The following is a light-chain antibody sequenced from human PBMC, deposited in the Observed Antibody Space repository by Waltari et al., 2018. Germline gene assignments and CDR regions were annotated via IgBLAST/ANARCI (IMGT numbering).Light chain of an antibody. Sequence: EIVLTPSPATLSLSPREGATLSCRASQTISTYLAWYQQKAGQAPRLLIYDASKRATGIPARFSGSGSGTDFTLTISSLEPEDFALYYCQQRTNWPRTFGQGTKLEIK. CDR1: QTISTY. J-gene: IGKJ2*02. V-gene: IGKV3-11*01. CDR3: QQRTNWPRT. CDR2: DAS.